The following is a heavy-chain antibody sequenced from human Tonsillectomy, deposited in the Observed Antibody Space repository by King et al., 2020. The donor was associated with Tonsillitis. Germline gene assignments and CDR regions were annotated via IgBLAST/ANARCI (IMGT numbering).Heavy chain of an antibody. Sequence: QLVQSGAEVKRPGASVKVSCKASGYIFSGFHINWVRQAPGQGLEWMGWINPTSGGTKSAQKFQGRVTMTRDTSISTAYLDLSGLRSDDTAVYYCARGGNWGSDFYHWGQGTLVTVSS. CDR3: ARGGNWGSDFYH. D-gene: IGHD7-27*01. J-gene: IGHJ4*02. CDR1: GYIFSGFH. CDR2: INPTSGGT. V-gene: IGHV1-2*02.